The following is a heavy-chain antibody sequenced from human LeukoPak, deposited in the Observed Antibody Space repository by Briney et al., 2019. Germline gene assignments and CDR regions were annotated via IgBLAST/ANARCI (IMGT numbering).Heavy chain of an antibody. CDR2: IKQDGSEK. J-gene: IGHJ3*02. V-gene: IGHV3-7*01. CDR3: ARDRRMVRGVIIRGLGAFDI. Sequence: GGSLRLSRAASGFTFSSYWMSWVRQAPGKGLEWVANIKQDGSEKYYVDSVKGRFTISRDNAKNSLYLQMNSLRAEDTAVYYCARDRRMVRGVIIRGLGAFDIWGQGTMVTVSS. D-gene: IGHD3-10*01. CDR1: GFTFSSYW.